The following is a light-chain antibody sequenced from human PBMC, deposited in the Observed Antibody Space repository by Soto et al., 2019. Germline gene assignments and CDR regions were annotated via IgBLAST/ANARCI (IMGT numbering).Light chain of an antibody. CDR2: DAS. V-gene: IGKV3-11*01. J-gene: IGKJ3*01. Sequence: TQSPAILSVSPGEGATLSCRASQSIGSYLAWYQHKLGQPPRLLIYDASNRATGIPVRFSGSGSGTDFTLTISSLEPEDFAVYYCQQRSTWPPFSFGPGTKVDIK. CDR1: QSIGSY. CDR3: QQRSTWPPFS.